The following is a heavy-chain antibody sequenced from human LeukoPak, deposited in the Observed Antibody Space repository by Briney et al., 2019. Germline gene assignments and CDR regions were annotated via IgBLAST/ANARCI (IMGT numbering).Heavy chain of an antibody. D-gene: IGHD3-3*01. Sequence: GGSLRLSCAASGFTFSSYWMSWVRQAPGKGLEWVANIKQDGSEKYYVDSVKGRFTISRDNAKNSLYLQMNSLRPDDTAVYYCARGVTEDTGVAQFDSWGQGTLVFVSS. V-gene: IGHV3-7*01. CDR2: IKQDGSEK. CDR3: ARGVTEDTGVAQFDS. J-gene: IGHJ4*02. CDR1: GFTFSSYW.